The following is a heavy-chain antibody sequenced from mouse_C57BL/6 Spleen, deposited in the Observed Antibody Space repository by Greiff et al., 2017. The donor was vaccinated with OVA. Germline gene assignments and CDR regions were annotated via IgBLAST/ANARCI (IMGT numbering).Heavy chain of an antibody. D-gene: IGHD1-1*01. Sequence: QVQLQQPGAELVRPGSSVKLSCKASGYTFTSYWMDWVKQRPGQGLEWIGNIYPSDSETHYNQKFKDKATLTVDKSSSTAYMQLSSLTSEDSAVYYCARRGGSSPFAHWGQGTLVTVSA. CDR3: ARRGGSSPFAH. CDR1: GYTFTSYW. V-gene: IGHV1-61*01. CDR2: IYPSDSET. J-gene: IGHJ3*01.